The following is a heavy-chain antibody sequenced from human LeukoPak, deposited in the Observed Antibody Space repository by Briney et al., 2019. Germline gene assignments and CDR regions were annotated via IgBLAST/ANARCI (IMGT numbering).Heavy chain of an antibody. CDR3: AKWGDYDILTGYYVSDF. D-gene: IGHD3-9*01. V-gene: IGHV3-23*01. J-gene: IGHJ4*02. CDR2: ITGSGDTT. Sequence: GGSLRLSCAASGFIFRNYAMRWVRQAPGKGLEWVSAITGSGDTTYYADSVKGRFTVSRDNSKNTLYVEMNTLRAEDTAVYYCAKWGDYDILTGYYVSDFWGQGTLVTVSS. CDR1: GFIFRNYA.